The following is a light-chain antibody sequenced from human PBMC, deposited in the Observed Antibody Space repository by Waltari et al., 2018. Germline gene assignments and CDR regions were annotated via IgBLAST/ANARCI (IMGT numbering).Light chain of an antibody. V-gene: IGLV1-47*01. CDR1: SFNIGSNY. CDR3: ATWDDSLTGVV. Sequence: QSVLTQPPSASGPPGQRVTISCSGGSFNIGSNYVYWYQQLPGTAPKLLIYRNYQRPSGVPDRFSGSKSDTSASLAISGLRSEDEADYYCATWDDSLTGVVFGGGTKVTVL. CDR2: RNY. J-gene: IGLJ2*01.